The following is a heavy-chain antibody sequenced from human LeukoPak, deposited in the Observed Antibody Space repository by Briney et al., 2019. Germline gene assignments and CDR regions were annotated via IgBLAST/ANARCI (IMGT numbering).Heavy chain of an antibody. CDR2: IYYSGST. V-gene: IGHV4-39*01. CDR3: ATTGGAAGTRDY. Sequence: SETLSLTCTVSGGSISSSSYYWGWIRQPPGKGLEWIGNIYYSGSTYYNPSLKSRVTISVDTSKNQFSLKVNSVTAADTSVYYCATTGGAAGTRDYWGQGTLVTVSS. D-gene: IGHD6-13*01. J-gene: IGHJ4*02. CDR1: GGSISSSSYY.